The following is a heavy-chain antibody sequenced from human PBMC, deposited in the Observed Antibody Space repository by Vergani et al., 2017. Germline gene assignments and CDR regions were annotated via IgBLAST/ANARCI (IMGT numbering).Heavy chain of an antibody. CDR3: ARVAYDYDSSGYLPYNWFDP. CDR1: GYTFTGYY. V-gene: IGHV1-2*02. D-gene: IGHD3-22*01. Sequence: QVQLVQSGAEVKKPGASVKVSCKASGYTFTGYYMHWVRQAPGQGLAWMGWINPNSGGTNYAQKFQGRVTMTRDTSISTAYMELSRLRSDDTAVYYWARVAYDYDSSGYLPYNWFDPWGQGTLVTVSS. CDR2: INPNSGGT. J-gene: IGHJ5*02.